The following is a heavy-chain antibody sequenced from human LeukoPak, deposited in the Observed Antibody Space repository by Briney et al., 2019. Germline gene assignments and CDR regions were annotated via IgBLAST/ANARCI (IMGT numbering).Heavy chain of an antibody. J-gene: IGHJ4*02. Sequence: ASVKVSCKVSGYTLTELSMHWVRQAPGKGLEWMRGFDPEDGETIYAQKFQGRVTMTEDTSTDTAYMELSSLRSEDTAVYYCATLLYGSGSYYNRGSFDYWGQGTLVTVSS. D-gene: IGHD3-10*01. CDR1: GYTLTELS. CDR3: ATLLYGSGSYYNRGSFDY. V-gene: IGHV1-24*01. CDR2: FDPEDGET.